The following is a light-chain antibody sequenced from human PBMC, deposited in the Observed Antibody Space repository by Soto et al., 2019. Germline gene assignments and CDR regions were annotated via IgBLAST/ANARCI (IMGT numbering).Light chain of an antibody. J-gene: IGLJ1*01. Sequence: SVVSQAGSACRSRWPRCTNNCSGSSSNIGSNYVYWYQQLPGTAPKLLIYRNNQRPSGVPDRFSGSKSGTSASLAISGLRSEDEADYYCAAWDDSLSGRVFGTGTKVTVL. CDR1: SSNIGSNY. CDR2: RNN. V-gene: IGLV1-47*01. CDR3: AAWDDSLSGRV.